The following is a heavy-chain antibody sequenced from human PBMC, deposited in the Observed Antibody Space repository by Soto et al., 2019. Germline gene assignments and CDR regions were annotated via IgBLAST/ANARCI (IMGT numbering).Heavy chain of an antibody. CDR1: GFTFSSYG. V-gene: IGHV3-33*01. CDR3: ARDPRYYDFWSGSSYYYGMDV. J-gene: IGHJ6*02. D-gene: IGHD3-3*01. CDR2: IWYDGSNK. Sequence: ESGGGVVQPGRSLRLSCAASGFTFSSYGMHWVRQAPGKGLEWVAVIWYDGSNKYYADSVKGRFTISRDNSKNTLYLQMNSLRAEDTAVYYCARDPRYYDFWSGSSYYYGMDVWGQGTTVTVSS.